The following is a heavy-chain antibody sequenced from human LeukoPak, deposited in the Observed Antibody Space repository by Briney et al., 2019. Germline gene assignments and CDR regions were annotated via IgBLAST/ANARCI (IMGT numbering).Heavy chain of an antibody. D-gene: IGHD3-10*01. V-gene: IGHV4-34*01. Sequence: SETLSLTCAVYGESISGYYWSWIRQPPGKGLEWIGEINHSGSTNYNPSLKSRVTISVDTSKNQFSLKLSSVTAADTAVYYCARRNPSYGSGSVDYWGQGTLVTVSS. J-gene: IGHJ4*02. CDR1: GESISGYY. CDR2: INHSGST. CDR3: ARRNPSYGSGSVDY.